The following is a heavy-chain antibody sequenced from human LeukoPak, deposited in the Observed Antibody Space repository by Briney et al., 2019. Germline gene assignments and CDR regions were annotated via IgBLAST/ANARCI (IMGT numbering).Heavy chain of an antibody. D-gene: IGHD1-26*01. J-gene: IGHJ4*02. CDR1: GDSTSSDRYY. Sequence: PSETLSLTCTISGDSTSSDRYYGGWVRQPPGKGLEWIGNIYYSGSAYYNPSLKSRVTMSVDTSKNQFFLKLNSVTAADTAGYYCARGRPYTGGYHLDYWGQGTLVTVSP. CDR3: ARGRPYTGGYHLDY. V-gene: IGHV4-39*01. CDR2: IYYSGSA.